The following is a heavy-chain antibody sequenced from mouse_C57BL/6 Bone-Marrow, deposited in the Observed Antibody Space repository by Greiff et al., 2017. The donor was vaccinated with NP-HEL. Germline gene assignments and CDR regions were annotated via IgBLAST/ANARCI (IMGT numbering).Heavy chain of an antibody. CDR2: ISSGGSYT. Sequence: EVHLVESGGDLVKPGGSLKLSCAASGFTFSSYGMSWVRQTPDKRLEWVATISSGGSYTYYPDSVKGRFTISRDNAKNTLYLQMSSLKSEDTAMYYCARQGNLNFDYWGKGTTLTVSS. V-gene: IGHV5-6*01. CDR3: ARQGNLNFDY. CDR1: GFTFSSYG. J-gene: IGHJ2*01.